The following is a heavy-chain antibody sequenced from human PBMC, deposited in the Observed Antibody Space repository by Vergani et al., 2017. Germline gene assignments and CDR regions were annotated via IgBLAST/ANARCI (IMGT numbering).Heavy chain of an antibody. CDR3: ARDLSDCSGGICYPGYYYYGLDI. CDR2: INPKNGDT. J-gene: IGHJ6*02. V-gene: IGHV1-2*02. D-gene: IGHD2-15*01. Sequence: QVQLVQSGAEVKKPGASVKVSCRASGYTFTDYNVHWVRQAPGQGLEWMGWINPKNGDTNYVQRFQNRVTMSRDTSIATAYMELSRLRSDDTAVYFCARDLSDCSGGICYPGYYYYGLDIWGQGTKVTV. CDR1: GYTFTDYN.